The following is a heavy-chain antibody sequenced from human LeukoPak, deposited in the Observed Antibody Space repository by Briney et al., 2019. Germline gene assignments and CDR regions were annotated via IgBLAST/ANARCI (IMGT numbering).Heavy chain of an antibody. Sequence: GGSLRLSCAASGFTFDDYAMHWVRQAPGKGLEWVSGISWNSGSIGYADSVKGRFTISRDNAKNTLYLQMNNLRAEDSALYYCARGGRGSAAVVAPRSFDIWGQGTMVTVSS. J-gene: IGHJ3*02. CDR2: ISWNSGSI. CDR3: ARGGRGSAAVVAPRSFDI. CDR1: GFTFDDYA. V-gene: IGHV3-9*01. D-gene: IGHD3-22*01.